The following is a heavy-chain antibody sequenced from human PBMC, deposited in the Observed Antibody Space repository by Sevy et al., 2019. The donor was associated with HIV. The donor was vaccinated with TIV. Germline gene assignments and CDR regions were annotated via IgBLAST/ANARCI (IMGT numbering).Heavy chain of an antibody. Sequence: GESLKISCKGSGYSFTSYWIGWVRQMPGKGLEWMRIIYPGDSDTRYSPSFQGQVTISADKSISTAYLQWSSLKASDTAMYYCASTSSSWYGIFDYWGQGTLVTVSS. CDR2: IYPGDSDT. V-gene: IGHV5-51*01. CDR3: ASTSSSWYGIFDY. J-gene: IGHJ4*02. CDR1: GYSFTSYW. D-gene: IGHD6-13*01.